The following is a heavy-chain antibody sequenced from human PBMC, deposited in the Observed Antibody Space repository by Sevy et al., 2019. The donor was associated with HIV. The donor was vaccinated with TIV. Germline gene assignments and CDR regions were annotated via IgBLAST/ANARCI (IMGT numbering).Heavy chain of an antibody. Sequence: GGSLRLSCAASGFTFSDHYMEWVRQAPGKGLEWVGRIRNEADSYTTEYAASVKGRFTISRDDSKNSLYLLMNSLKTEDTAVYYCATHAGIAAAGRVFDYWGQGTLVTVSS. J-gene: IGHJ4*02. D-gene: IGHD6-13*01. V-gene: IGHV3-72*01. CDR3: ATHAGIAAAGRVFDY. CDR1: GFTFSDHY. CDR2: IRNEADSYTT.